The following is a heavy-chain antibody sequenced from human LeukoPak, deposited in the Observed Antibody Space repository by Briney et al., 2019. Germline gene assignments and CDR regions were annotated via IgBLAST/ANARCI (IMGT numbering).Heavy chain of an antibody. Sequence: PGGSLRLSCTISGLTFSHAWVNWVRQAPGKGLEWVGRIKSGGTTVYAAAVKGRFTMSRDDSVKRLYLQMKSLKTEDTAVYYCSTTYYYDSSEGYWGQGTLVTVSS. J-gene: IGHJ4*02. D-gene: IGHD3-22*01. CDR1: GLTFSHAW. CDR3: STTYYYDSSEGY. CDR2: IKSGGTT. V-gene: IGHV3-15*07.